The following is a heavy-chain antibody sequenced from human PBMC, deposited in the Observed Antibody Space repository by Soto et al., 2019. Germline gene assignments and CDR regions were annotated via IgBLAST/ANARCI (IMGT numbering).Heavy chain of an antibody. CDR2: ISGSGGST. J-gene: IGHJ5*02. Sequence: SLRLSCAASGFTFSSYAMSWVRQAPGKGLEWVSAISGSGGSTYYADSVKGRFTISRDNSKNTLYLQMNSLRAEDTAVYYCAKDNSRSYYDFWSGPNWFDPWGQGTLVTVSS. CDR1: GFTFSSYA. CDR3: AKDNSRSYYDFWSGPNWFDP. D-gene: IGHD3-3*01. V-gene: IGHV3-23*01.